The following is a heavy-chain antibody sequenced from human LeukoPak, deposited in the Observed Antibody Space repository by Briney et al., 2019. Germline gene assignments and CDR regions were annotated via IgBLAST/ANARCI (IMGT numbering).Heavy chain of an antibody. V-gene: IGHV4-4*07. CDR1: GGSLSNYY. CDR3: ARGNSEAAGIFDY. D-gene: IGHD6-13*01. Sequence: SETLSLTCTVSGGSLSNYYWSWIRQPAGKGLEWIGRTHTSGYTNYNPSLKGRVTLSVDTSKNQFSLKLTSVTAADTAVYYCARGNSEAAGIFDYWGQGTLVTVSS. J-gene: IGHJ4*02. CDR2: THTSGYT.